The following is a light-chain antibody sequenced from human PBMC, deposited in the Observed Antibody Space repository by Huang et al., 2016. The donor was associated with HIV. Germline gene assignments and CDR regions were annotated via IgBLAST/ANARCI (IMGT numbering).Light chain of an antibody. V-gene: IGKV3D-15*01. CDR1: QSVGKY. J-gene: IGKJ2*01. CDR3: QQYDNGPYT. Sequence: EIVMTQSPVTLSVSPGERATLSCRASQSVGKYLAWYQQRPGQPPRLLIYGSSTRATGIPARFTGRGSGTEFTLTISSLQSEDFAIYYCQQYDNGPYTFGQGTNLEIK. CDR2: GSS.